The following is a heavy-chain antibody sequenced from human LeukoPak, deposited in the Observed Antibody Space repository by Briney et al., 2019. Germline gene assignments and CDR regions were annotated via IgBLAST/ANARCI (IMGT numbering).Heavy chain of an antibody. V-gene: IGHV4-34*01. J-gene: IGHJ4*02. Sequence: SETLSLTCAAYGGSFSGYYWSWIRQPPGKELEWIGEINHSGSTNYNPSLKSRVTISVDTSKNQFSLKLSSVTAADTAVYYCARGAGNCSGGSCYDYWGQGTLVTVSS. CDR2: INHSGST. CDR1: GGSFSGYY. CDR3: ARGAGNCSGGSCYDY. D-gene: IGHD2-15*01.